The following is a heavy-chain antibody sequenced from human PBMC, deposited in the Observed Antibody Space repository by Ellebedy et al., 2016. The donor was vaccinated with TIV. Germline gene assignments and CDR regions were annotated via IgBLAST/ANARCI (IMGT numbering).Heavy chain of an antibody. CDR3: AKGGGGSWFDP. V-gene: IGHV3-53*04. D-gene: IGHD3-16*01. J-gene: IGHJ5*02. CDR2: IYSGGNT. Sequence: GESLKISCAASGFTVSSNYMSWVRQASEKGLEWVSVIYSGGNTYYADSVKGRFTISRHNSKNTLYLQMNSLRAEDTAVYYCAKGGGGSWFDPWGQGTLVTVSS. CDR1: GFTVSSNY.